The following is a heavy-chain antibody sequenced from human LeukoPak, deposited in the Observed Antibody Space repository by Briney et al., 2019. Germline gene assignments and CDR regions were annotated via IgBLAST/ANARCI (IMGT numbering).Heavy chain of an antibody. Sequence: GGSLRLSCAASGFTFSSYAMSWVRQAPGKGLEWVSAISGSGGSTYYAAPVKGRFTISRDDSKNTLYLQMNSLKTEDTAVYYCTTDNRDYFDYWGQGTLVTVSS. CDR1: GFTFSSYA. V-gene: IGHV3-23*01. CDR2: ISGSGGST. CDR3: TTDNRDYFDY. J-gene: IGHJ4*02. D-gene: IGHD2/OR15-2a*01.